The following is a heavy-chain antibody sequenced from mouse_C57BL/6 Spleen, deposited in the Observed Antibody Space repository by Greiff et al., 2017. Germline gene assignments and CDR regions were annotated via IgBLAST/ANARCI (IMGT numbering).Heavy chain of an antibody. CDR3: IYYYGSSYVNY. J-gene: IGHJ2*01. CDR2: IDPETGGT. Sequence: QVQLQQSGAELVRPGASVTLSCKASGYTFTDYEMHWVKQTPVHGLEWIGAIDPETGGTAYNQKFKGKAILTADKSSSTAYMELRSLTSEDSAVYYCIYYYGSSYVNYWGQGTTLTVSS. CDR1: GYTFTDYE. V-gene: IGHV1-15*01. D-gene: IGHD1-1*01.